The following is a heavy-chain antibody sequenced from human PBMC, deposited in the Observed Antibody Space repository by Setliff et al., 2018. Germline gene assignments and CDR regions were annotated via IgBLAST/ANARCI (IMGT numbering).Heavy chain of an antibody. D-gene: IGHD1-26*01. CDR2: INHSGST. V-gene: IGHV4-34*01. CDR1: GGSLSGYY. CDR3: ARGPSSGSYSDAFAI. J-gene: IGHJ3*02. Sequence: PSETLSLTCDVYGGSLSGYYWSWIRQPPGKGLEWIGEINHSGSTNYNPSLKRRVTISVDTSKNQYSLKLSFVTAADTDVYYCARGPSSGSYSDAFAIWGQGTMVTVSS.